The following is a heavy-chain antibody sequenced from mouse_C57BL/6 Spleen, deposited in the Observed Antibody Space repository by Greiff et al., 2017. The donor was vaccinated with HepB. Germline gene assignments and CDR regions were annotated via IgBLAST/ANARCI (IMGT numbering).Heavy chain of an antibody. CDR3: ARVPHYYGSSNYYAMDY. CDR1: GFTFSDYG. CDR2: ISSGSSTI. V-gene: IGHV5-17*01. Sequence: EVNVVESGGGLVKPGGSLKLSCAASGFTFSDYGMHWVRQAPEKGLEWVAYISSGSSTIYYADTVKGRFTISRDNAKNTLFLQMTSLRSEDTAMYYCARVPHYYGSSNYYAMDYWGQGTSVTVSS. D-gene: IGHD1-1*01. J-gene: IGHJ4*01.